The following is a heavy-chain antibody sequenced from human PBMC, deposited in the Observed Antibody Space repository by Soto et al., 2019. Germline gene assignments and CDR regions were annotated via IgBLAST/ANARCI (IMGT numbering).Heavy chain of an antibody. CDR3: ARASGSSYWFDP. CDR1: GYTFTSYG. J-gene: IGHJ5*02. Sequence: QVQLVQSGAEVKKPGASVKVSCKASGYTFTSYGISWVRQAPGQGLEWMGWISAYNGNTNYAQKLQGRVTMTPDTSSSTAYRGLRSLRSDDTAVYYCARASGSSYWFDPWGQGTLVTVSS. CDR2: ISAYNGNT. V-gene: IGHV1-18*01. D-gene: IGHD1-26*01.